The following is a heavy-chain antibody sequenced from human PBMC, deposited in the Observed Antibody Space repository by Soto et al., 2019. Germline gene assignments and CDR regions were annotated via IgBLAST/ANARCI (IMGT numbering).Heavy chain of an antibody. D-gene: IGHD5-18*01. J-gene: IGHJ5*02. CDR1: GGSISSSSYY. V-gene: IGHV4-39*01. Sequence: TSETLSLTCTVSGGSISSSSYYWGWIPPPPGKRMEGIGSIYYSGSTYYNPSLKSRVTISVDTSKNLFSLKLSSVTAADTAVYYCARHMLQIWLVVHWGQGTLVTVSS. CDR3: ARHMLQIWLVVH. CDR2: IYYSGST.